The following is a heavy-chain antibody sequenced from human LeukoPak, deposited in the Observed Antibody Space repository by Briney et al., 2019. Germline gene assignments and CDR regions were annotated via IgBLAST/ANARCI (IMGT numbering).Heavy chain of an antibody. Sequence: GGXXRXSCAXXGXXXXDFXMXXXRQAPGXGLEWVANIKQDGSEKYYVDSVMGRFTISRDKAKNSLFLQMSSLRVEDTAVYYCTRAYSYYPYWGQGTLVSVSS. J-gene: IGHJ4*02. CDR1: GXXXXDFX. CDR2: IKQDGSEK. CDR3: TRAYSYYPY. D-gene: IGHD3-10*01. V-gene: IGHV3-7*01.